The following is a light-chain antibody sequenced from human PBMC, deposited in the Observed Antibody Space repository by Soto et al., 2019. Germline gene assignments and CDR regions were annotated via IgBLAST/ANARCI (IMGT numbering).Light chain of an antibody. CDR2: DAS. CDR1: QSISSY. J-gene: IGKJ4*01. CDR3: QHRSNWPLT. Sequence: EIVLTQSPATLSLSPGERATLSCRASQSISSYFGWYQQKPGQAPRLLIYDASNRATGIPARFSGSGSGTDFTLTISSLEPEDFAVYYCQHRSNWPLTFGGGTKVEIK. V-gene: IGKV3-11*01.